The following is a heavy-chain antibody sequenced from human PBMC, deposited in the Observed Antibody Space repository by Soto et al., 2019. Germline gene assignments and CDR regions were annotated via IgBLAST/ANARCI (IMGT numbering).Heavy chain of an antibody. V-gene: IGHV3-30*18. D-gene: IGHD3-3*01. Sequence: GGSLRLSCAASGFTFSSYGMHWVRQAPGKGLEWVAVISYDGSNKYYADSVKGRFTISRDNSKNTLYLQMNSLRAEDTAVYYCAKDCDDLPFFDYWGQGTLVTVSS. CDR2: ISYDGSNK. CDR3: AKDCDDLPFFDY. CDR1: GFTFSSYG. J-gene: IGHJ4*02.